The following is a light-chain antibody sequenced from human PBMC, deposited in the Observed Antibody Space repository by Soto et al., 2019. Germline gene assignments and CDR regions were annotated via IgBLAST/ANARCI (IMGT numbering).Light chain of an antibody. CDR3: QHCDSYWT. J-gene: IGKJ1*01. CDR1: QSISNY. Sequence: DIQLTQSPSTLSASVGDRVTITCRASQSISNYLAWYQQKPGKAPKVLIYKASSLESGVPSRFSGSGSGTEFTLTFSSLQPDDFATYYCQHCDSYWTFGTGPKVDIK. V-gene: IGKV1-5*03. CDR2: KAS.